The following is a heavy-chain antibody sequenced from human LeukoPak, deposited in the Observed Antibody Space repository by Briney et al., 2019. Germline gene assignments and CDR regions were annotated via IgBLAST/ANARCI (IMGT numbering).Heavy chain of an antibody. CDR2: ISSSSSYI. CDR3: AREVYSNPSGAFDI. J-gene: IGHJ3*02. D-gene: IGHD4-11*01. V-gene: IGHV3-21*01. Sequence: GGSLRLSCAASGFTFSSYSMNWVRQAPGKGLEWVSSISSSSSYIYYADSVKGRFTISRDNAKNSLYLQMNSLRAEDTAVYYCAREVYSNPSGAFDIWGQGTMVTVSS. CDR1: GFTFSSYS.